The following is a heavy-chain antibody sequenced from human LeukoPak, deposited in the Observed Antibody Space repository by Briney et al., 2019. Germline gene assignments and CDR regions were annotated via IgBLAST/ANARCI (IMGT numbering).Heavy chain of an antibody. D-gene: IGHD3-22*01. CDR3: ARDYYDSSGYGGFYYYYYGMDV. CDR1: GYTFTCYD. CDR2: MNPNSGNT. Sequence: ASVKVSCKASGYTFTCYDVNWVRQATGQGLEWMGWMNPNSGNTGYAQKFQGRVTMTRNTSISTAYMELSSLRSEDTAVYYCARDYYDSSGYGGFYYYYYGMDVWGQGTTVTVSS. J-gene: IGHJ6*02. V-gene: IGHV1-8*01.